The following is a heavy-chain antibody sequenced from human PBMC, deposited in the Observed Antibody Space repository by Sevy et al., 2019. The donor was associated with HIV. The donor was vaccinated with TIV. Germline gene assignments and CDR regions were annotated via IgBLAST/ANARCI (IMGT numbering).Heavy chain of an antibody. D-gene: IGHD3-22*01. J-gene: IGHJ3*02. Sequence: GGSLRLSCAASGFTFSSYAMHWVRQAPGKGLEWVAVISYDGSNKYHADSGKGRFTSSRDNSKNKLYLQMNSLRAEDTAVYYCAIAASYYYDSSGYNPGESKAFDIWGQGTMVTVSS. V-gene: IGHV3-30-3*01. CDR2: ISYDGSNK. CDR1: GFTFSSYA. CDR3: AIAASYYYDSSGYNPGESKAFDI.